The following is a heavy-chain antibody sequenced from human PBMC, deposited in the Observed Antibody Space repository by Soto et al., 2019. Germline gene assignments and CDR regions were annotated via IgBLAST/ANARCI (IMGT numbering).Heavy chain of an antibody. Sequence: SETLSLTCPVSGGSISSYYWSWIRQPPGKGLEWIGYIYYSGSTNYNPSLKSRVTISVDTSKNQFSLKLSSVTAADTAVYYCARALDFWSGAYYMDVWGKGTTVTVSS. V-gene: IGHV4-59*01. CDR3: ARALDFWSGAYYMDV. D-gene: IGHD3-3*01. CDR2: IYYSGST. J-gene: IGHJ6*03. CDR1: GGSISSYY.